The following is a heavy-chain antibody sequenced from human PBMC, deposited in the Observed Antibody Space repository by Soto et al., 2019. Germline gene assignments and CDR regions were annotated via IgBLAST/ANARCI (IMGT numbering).Heavy chain of an antibody. CDR2: VSPDSGNA. J-gene: IGHJ4*02. V-gene: IGHV1-8*01. CDR1: GYTFTDYD. D-gene: IGHD3-9*01. CDR3: AVTTGY. Sequence: QVQVVQSKAEVKKPGASVKVSCKTSGYTFTDYDINWVRQAPGQGLEWMGWVSPDSGNAGYAQQFQGRVSMTSDTATSTVYMELTCLRSEDTAVYFCAVTTGYWGQGTMVTVSS.